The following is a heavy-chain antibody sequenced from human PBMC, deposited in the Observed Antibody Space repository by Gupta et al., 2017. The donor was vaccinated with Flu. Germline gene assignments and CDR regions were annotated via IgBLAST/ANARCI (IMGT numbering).Heavy chain of an antibody. J-gene: IGHJ4*02. Sequence: QVQLQQWGAGLLKPSETLSLSCVVPGSSFSGYYWSWFRKSPGKGLEWIGEIDFSGGANYNPSLMSRAAISIDKSSFQFSLILNSVTAADTGVYYCARVHFGSPFAPSDSWGQGTLVTVSS. CDR3: ARVHFGSPFAPSDS. D-gene: IGHD3-3*02. CDR2: IDFSGGA. V-gene: IGHV4-34*02. CDR1: GSSFSGYY.